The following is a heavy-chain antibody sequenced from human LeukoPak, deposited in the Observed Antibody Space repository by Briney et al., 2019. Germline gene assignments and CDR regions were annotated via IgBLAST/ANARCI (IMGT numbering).Heavy chain of an antibody. CDR1: GGSISSYY. Sequence: TLSLTCTVSGGSISSYYWSWIRQPPGKGLEWIGYIYTSGSTNYNPSLKSRVTISVDTSKNQFSLKLSSVTAADTAVYYCARQGAEYYYYMDVWGKGTTVTVSS. CDR2: IYTSGST. CDR3: ARQGAEYYYYMDV. D-gene: IGHD4/OR15-4a*01. V-gene: IGHV4-4*09. J-gene: IGHJ6*03.